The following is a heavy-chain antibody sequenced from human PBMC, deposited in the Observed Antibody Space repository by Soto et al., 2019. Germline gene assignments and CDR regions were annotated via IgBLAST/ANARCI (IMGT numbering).Heavy chain of an antibody. CDR2: INSDGSST. J-gene: IGHJ5*02. CDR3: ARDKGITMVRGVNWFDP. Sequence: PGGSLRLSCAASGFTFSSYWMHWVRQAPGKGLVWVSRINSDGSSTSYADSVKGRFTISRDNAKNTLYLQMNSLRAEDTAVYYCARDKGITMVRGVNWFDPWGQGTLVTVSS. D-gene: IGHD3-10*01. V-gene: IGHV3-74*01. CDR1: GFTFSSYW.